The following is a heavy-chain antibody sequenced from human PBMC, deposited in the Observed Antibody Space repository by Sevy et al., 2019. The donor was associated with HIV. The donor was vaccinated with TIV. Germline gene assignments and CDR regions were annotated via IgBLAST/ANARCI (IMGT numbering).Heavy chain of an antibody. V-gene: IGHV3-33*04. CDR3: ARESGVGWFVDY. CDR1: GFTFSSYA. D-gene: IGHD6-19*01. Sequence: GGYLRLSCEASGFTFSSYAIHWVRQAPGKGLERVAVIWSDSNNKYYTDSVKGRFTISRDNAKNTLYLQMNSLRVDDTAVYDCARESGVGWFVDYWGQGTLVTVSS. J-gene: IGHJ4*02. CDR2: IWSDSNNK.